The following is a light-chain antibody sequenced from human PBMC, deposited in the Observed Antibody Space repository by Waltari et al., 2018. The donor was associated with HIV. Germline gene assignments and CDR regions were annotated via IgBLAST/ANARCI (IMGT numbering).Light chain of an antibody. CDR1: QSISNN. V-gene: IGKV3-15*01. J-gene: IGKJ1*01. CDR3: QQYDNWPPR. CDR2: GAT. Sequence: ELVMTQSPASLSMSPGERAHLSCRASQSISNNLAWYHQKPGQAPSLPIYGATTRATGIPARFSGSGSGTEVTLTISSLQPEDFALYYCQQYDNWPPRFGQGTKVEIK.